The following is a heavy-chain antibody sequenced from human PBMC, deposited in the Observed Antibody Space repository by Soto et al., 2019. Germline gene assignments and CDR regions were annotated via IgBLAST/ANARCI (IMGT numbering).Heavy chain of an antibody. CDR2: IYYSGST. J-gene: IGHJ5*02. V-gene: IGHV4-30-4*01. Sequence: TSETLSLTCTVSGGSMSSGDYYWSWIRQSPGEGLEWIGFIYYSGSTYYNPSLKSRVTISVDTSKNQFSLKLSSVTAADTAVYYCARYHFYDSSGYSSGSSYNWFDPWGQGTLVTVSS. CDR3: ARYHFYDSSGYSSGSSYNWFDP. CDR1: GGSMSSGDYY. D-gene: IGHD3-22*01.